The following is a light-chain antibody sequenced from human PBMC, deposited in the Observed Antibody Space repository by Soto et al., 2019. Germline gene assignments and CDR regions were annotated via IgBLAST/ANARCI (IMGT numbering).Light chain of an antibody. CDR3: MIYYNTVGLV. CDR1: TGTVTSGHY. CDR2: DTT. J-gene: IGLJ3*02. V-gene: IGLV7-46*01. Sequence: QTVVTQEPSLTVSPGGTVTLTCASKTGTVTSGHYPYWFQQRPGQAPRTLIYDTTNRHSWTPGRFSGSLLGGKAALTLSGAQPEDEAEYFCMIYYNTVGLVFGGGTKLTVL.